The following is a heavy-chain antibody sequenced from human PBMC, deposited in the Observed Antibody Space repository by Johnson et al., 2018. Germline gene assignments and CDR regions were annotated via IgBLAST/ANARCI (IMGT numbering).Heavy chain of an antibody. CDR1: GFTFGDYA. CDR2: IRSTAYGETT. CDR3: TRVGYTTSWYLNCFSP. V-gene: IGHV3-49*03. Sequence: VQLVESGGGLVLPGRSLRLSCTTSGFTFGDYAMTWFRQAPGKGLEWVGFIRSTAYGETTQYAASVKGRFTVPRADPKGIAYLQMNSLKTEETGVYYCTRVGYTTSWYLNCFSPWGQGTLVSVSS. D-gene: IGHD6-13*01. J-gene: IGHJ5*02.